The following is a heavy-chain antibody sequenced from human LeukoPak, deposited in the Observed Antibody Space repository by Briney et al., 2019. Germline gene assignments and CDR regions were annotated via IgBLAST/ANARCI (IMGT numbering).Heavy chain of an antibody. D-gene: IGHD1-1*01. CDR3: TRVTSWRTGFDY. CDR1: GFSFEAYG. CDR2: ITWNSDDM. J-gene: IGHJ4*02. Sequence: GRSLRLSCAASGFSFEAYGMYWVRQAPGKGLEWVSGITWNSDDMAYADSVKGRFTISRDNAKYCLYLQMNSLTVEDTALYYCTRVTSWRTGFDYWGQGTLVTVSS. V-gene: IGHV3-9*01.